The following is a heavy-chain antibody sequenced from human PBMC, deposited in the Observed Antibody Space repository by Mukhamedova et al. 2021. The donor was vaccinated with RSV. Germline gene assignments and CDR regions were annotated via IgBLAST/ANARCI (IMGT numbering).Heavy chain of an antibody. D-gene: IGHD3-16*01. CDR2: INGGNTNI. V-gene: IGHV1-3*01. CDR3: ARSDTVWGSYDY. Sequence: GWINGGNTNIKYSQKFQGRVTITRDTSATTASMELSSLTSDDTAVYYCARSDTVWGSYDYWGQGTLVTVSS. J-gene: IGHJ4*02.